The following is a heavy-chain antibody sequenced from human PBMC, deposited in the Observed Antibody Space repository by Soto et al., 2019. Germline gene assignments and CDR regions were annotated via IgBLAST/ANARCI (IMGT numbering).Heavy chain of an antibody. D-gene: IGHD4-17*01. CDR2: ISYDGTNE. CDR3: ARAPLGDFHYFDS. J-gene: IGHJ4*02. V-gene: IGHV3-30-3*01. Sequence: QVQLVESGGGVVQPGRSLRLSCAASGFILSSYAMHWVRQAPGKGLEWIAFISYDGTNEYFADSVKGRFTISRDNSKSTLYLQMNGLRAEDTAVYYCARAPLGDFHYFDSWGQGTLVTVSS. CDR1: GFILSSYA.